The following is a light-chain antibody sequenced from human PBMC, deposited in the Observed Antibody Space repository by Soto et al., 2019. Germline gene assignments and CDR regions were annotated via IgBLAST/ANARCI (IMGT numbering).Light chain of an antibody. CDR2: WAS. J-gene: IGKJ2*01. V-gene: IGKV4-1*01. CDR1: QSVLYSSNNRNY. Sequence: DIVMTQSPDSLALSLGERATINCKSSQSVLYSSNNRNYLAWYQQKSGQPPKLLIYWASIRESGVPDRFSGSGSGTEFTLTISSLQAEDVAVYYCQQCYTPPYTFGQGTKLEIK. CDR3: QQCYTPPYT.